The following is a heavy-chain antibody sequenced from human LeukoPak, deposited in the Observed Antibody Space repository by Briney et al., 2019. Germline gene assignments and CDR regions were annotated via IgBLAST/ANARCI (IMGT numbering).Heavy chain of an antibody. CDR2: ISGSGGST. D-gene: IGHD3-22*01. CDR1: GFTFSSYA. Sequence: GGSLRLSCAASGFTFSSYAMSWVRQAPGKGLEWVSAISGSGGSTYYADSVKGRFTISRDNSKNTLYLQMNSLRDEDTAVYYCAKDYYYDSSGYYNNWFDPWGQGTLVTVSS. V-gene: IGHV3-23*01. CDR3: AKDYYYDSSGYYNNWFDP. J-gene: IGHJ5*02.